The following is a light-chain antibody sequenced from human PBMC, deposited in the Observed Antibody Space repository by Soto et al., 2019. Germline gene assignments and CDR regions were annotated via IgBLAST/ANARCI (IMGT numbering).Light chain of an antibody. CDR1: QSVSSNS. CDR3: HQRQSWPRT. J-gene: IGKJ1*01. CDR2: AAA. Sequence: IVLTQSPDTLSLSPGDRATLSCRATQSVSSNSLAWYQQKPGQAPRLLIYAAATRATGIPDRFSGSGSGTDFTLTISRLEPEDFAVYYCHQRQSWPRTFGQGTKVDIK. V-gene: IGKV3D-20*02.